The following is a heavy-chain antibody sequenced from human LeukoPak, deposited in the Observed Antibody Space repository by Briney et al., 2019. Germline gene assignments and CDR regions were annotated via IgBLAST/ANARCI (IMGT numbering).Heavy chain of an antibody. J-gene: IGHJ1*01. CDR3: ARPPPSCSSTSCYQQY. V-gene: IGHV3-30*03. D-gene: IGHD2-2*01. CDR1: GFTFSSYG. Sequence: GRSLRLSCAASGFTFSSYGMHWVSQDPGNGLEWVAIISYDGNKKYYVDSVKGRFTISRDNSKNTLYLQMNSLRVEDTAVYYCARPPPSCSSTSCYQQYWGQGTLVTVPS. CDR2: ISYDGNKK.